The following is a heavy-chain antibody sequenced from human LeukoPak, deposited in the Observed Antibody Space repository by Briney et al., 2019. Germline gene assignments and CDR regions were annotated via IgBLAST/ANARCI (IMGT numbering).Heavy chain of an antibody. CDR1: GFSLGTSGVG. D-gene: IGHD3-22*01. CDR3: AHTRGRSGYYFDFDF. CDR2: IYWNDDK. J-gene: IGHJ4*02. V-gene: IGHV2-5*01. Sequence: SGPTLVKPTQTLTLTCNFSGFSLGTSGVGVGWIRQPPGKALEWLALIYWNDDKPCSPSLKSRLTITKDTSKNQVVLKMTNMDPEDTAIFYCAHTRGRSGYYFDFDFWGQGTLVTVSS.